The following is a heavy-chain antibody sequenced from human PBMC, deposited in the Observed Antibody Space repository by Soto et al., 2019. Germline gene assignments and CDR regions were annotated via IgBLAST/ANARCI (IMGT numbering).Heavy chain of an antibody. D-gene: IGHD1-26*01. V-gene: IGHV1-3*04. Sequence: ASVKVSCKASGYTFTTYAMHWVRQAPGQRIEWMGWINTGNGNTKYSQKFQGRVTITRDTSASTAYMELSSLISEDTAVYYCARNAVGTYHFDYWGQGTLVTVSS. CDR3: ARNAVGTYHFDY. CDR1: GYTFTTYA. CDR2: INTGNGNT. J-gene: IGHJ4*02.